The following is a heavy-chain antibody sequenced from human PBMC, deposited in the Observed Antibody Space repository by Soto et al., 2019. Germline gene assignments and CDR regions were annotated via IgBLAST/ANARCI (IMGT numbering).Heavy chain of an antibody. CDR2: ISYDGSHK. D-gene: IGHD2-2*02. Sequence: GGSLRLSCAAFRFTFSSYAMHWVRQAPGKGLEWVAVISYDGSHKNHADSVKGRFTISRDNSEDTLYLQMNSLRTEDTAVYYCAREEAAIFDNWGQGTLDTVSS. CDR1: RFTFSSYA. V-gene: IGHV3-30-3*01. CDR3: AREEAAIFDN. J-gene: IGHJ4*02.